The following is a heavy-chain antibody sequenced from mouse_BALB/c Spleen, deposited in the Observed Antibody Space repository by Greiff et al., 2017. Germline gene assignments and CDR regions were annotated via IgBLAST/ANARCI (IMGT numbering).Heavy chain of an antibody. CDR1: GFTFSSFG. CDR2: ISSGSSTI. Sequence: EVQGVESGGGLVQPGGSRKLSCAASGFTFSSFGMHWVRQAPEKGLEWVAYISSGSSTIYYADTVKGRFTISRDNPKNTLFLQMTSLRSEDTAMYYCARWGNYRYFDVWGAGTTVTVSS. J-gene: IGHJ1*01. V-gene: IGHV5-17*02. D-gene: IGHD2-1*01. CDR3: ARWGNYRYFDV.